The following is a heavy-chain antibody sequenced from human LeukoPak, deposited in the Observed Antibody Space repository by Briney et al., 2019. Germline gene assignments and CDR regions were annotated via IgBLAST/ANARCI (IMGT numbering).Heavy chain of an antibody. Sequence: GGSLRLSCAASGYAVNTYYTSWVRQAPGKGLEWVSIILSDGTTYYADSVKGRFTFSRDNSKNTLYLQMNSLRAEDTAVYFCARDDSIVGQFDPWGQGTLVTVSS. CDR1: GYAVNTYY. CDR2: ILSDGTT. CDR3: ARDDSIVGQFDP. V-gene: IGHV3-53*01. D-gene: IGHD2-15*01. J-gene: IGHJ5*02.